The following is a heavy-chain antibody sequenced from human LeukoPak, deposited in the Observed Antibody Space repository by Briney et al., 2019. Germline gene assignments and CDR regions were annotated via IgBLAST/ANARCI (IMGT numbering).Heavy chain of an antibody. V-gene: IGHV3-33*01. CDR1: GFTFSSYG. J-gene: IGHJ4*02. Sequence: QTGGSLRLSCAASGFTFSSYGMHWVRQAPGKGLEWVAVIWYDGSNKYYADSVKGRFTISRDNSKNTLYLQMNSLRAEDTAVYYCARDGWTYYLDYWGQGTLVTVSS. CDR2: IWYDGSNK. D-gene: IGHD6-19*01. CDR3: ARDGWTYYLDY.